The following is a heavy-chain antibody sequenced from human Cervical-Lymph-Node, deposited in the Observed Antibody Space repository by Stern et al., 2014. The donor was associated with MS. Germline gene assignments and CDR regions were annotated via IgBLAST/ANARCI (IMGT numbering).Heavy chain of an antibody. V-gene: IGHV1-8*01. CDR3: ARGLYYYGMDV. CDR2: MTPNSGNT. Sequence: QVQLVESGAEVKKPGASVNGSCKASGYTFTSYDINWVRQATGQVLEWMGWMTPNSGNTGYAQKFQGRVTMTRNTSISTAYMELSSLRSEDTAVYYCARGLYYYGMDVWGQGTTVTVSS. J-gene: IGHJ6*02. CDR1: GYTFTSYD.